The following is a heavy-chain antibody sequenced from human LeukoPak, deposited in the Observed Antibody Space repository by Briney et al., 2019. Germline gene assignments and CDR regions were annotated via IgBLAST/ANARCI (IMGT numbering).Heavy chain of an antibody. CDR1: GFTFSSYW. CDR2: IKQDGSEQ. J-gene: IGHJ4*02. D-gene: IGHD6-19*01. V-gene: IGHV3-7*01. CDR3: ATDRYSSGWYDYFDY. Sequence: GGSLRLSCAASGFTFSSYWMSWVRQAPGKGLEWVANIKQDGSEQYYVDSVKGRFTTSRDNAKNPLYLQMNSLRAEDTALYYCATDRYSSGWYDYFDYWGQGTLVTVSS.